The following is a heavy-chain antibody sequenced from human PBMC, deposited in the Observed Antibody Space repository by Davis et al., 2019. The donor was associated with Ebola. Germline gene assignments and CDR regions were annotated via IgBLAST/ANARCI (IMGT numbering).Heavy chain of an antibody. CDR1: GGSVSSSDYY. CDR2: IYNSGST. D-gene: IGHD6-19*01. J-gene: IGHJ4*02. V-gene: IGHV4-39*01. CDR3: ARLTPLDSGWWFDY. Sequence: PSETLSLTCTVSGGSVSSSDYYWGWIRQPPGKGLEWIGSIYNSGSTSYNPSLKSRVTISEDTSKNQLSLKVNSVTAADTAVYYCARLTPLDSGWWFDYWGQGTLVTVSS.